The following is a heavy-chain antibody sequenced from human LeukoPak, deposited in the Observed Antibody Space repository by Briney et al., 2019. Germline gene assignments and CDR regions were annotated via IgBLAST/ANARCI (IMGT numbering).Heavy chain of an antibody. D-gene: IGHD3-16*01. CDR3: ARLGGAGGFGDY. Sequence: SETLSLTCAVYGGSFSGYYWSWIRQPPGKGLEWIGEINHSGSTYYNPSLKSRVTISVDTPKNQFSLKLSSVTAADTAVYHCARLGGAGGFGDYWGQGTLVTVSS. CDR2: INHSGST. CDR1: GGSFSGYY. V-gene: IGHV4-34*01. J-gene: IGHJ4*02.